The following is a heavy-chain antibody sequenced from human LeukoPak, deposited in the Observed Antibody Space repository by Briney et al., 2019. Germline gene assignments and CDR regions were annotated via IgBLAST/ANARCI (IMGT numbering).Heavy chain of an antibody. V-gene: IGHV1-2*02. CDR3: ATLGISGYFRDY. J-gene: IGHJ4*02. CDR2: INPKSGGT. Sequence: ASVKVSCKGSGYTFTDYYIRWVRQAPGQGLEWMGWINPKSGGTNYAQKFQGRVTMTRDTSISTAYMELRSDDTAVYYCATLGISGYFRDYWGQGTLVSVSS. D-gene: IGHD3-22*01. CDR1: GYTFTDYY.